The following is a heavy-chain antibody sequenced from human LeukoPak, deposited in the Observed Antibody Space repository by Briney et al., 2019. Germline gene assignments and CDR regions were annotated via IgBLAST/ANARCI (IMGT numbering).Heavy chain of an antibody. V-gene: IGHV1-46*01. Sequence: ASVKVSCKASGYTFTSYYMHWVRQAPGQGLEWMGIINPSGGSTSYAQKFQGRVTMTRDMSTSTVYMELSSLRSEDTAVYYCARGGGGDDLWFGYVAAVWDVWGKRTTVTVSS. D-gene: IGHD3-3*01. CDR1: GYTFTSYY. CDR2: INPSGGST. CDR3: ARGGGGDDLWFGYVAAVWDV. J-gene: IGHJ6*04.